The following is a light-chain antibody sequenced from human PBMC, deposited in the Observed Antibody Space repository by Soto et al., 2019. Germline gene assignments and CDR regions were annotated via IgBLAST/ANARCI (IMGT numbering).Light chain of an antibody. J-gene: IGLJ1*01. CDR1: SSDVGGYNY. CDR2: DVS. Sequence: QSALTQPASVSGSPGQSITISCTGTSSDVGGYNYVSWYQQHPGKAPKLMIYDVSNEPSGVSNRFSGSKSGNTASLTISGLQAEDEADYYCSSYTSSSPVMVVGTGTKVTVL. V-gene: IGLV2-14*01. CDR3: SSYTSSSPVMV.